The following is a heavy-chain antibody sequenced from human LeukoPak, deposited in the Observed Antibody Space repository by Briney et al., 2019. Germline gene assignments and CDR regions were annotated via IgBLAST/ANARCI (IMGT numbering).Heavy chain of an antibody. CDR2: IYYSGST. J-gene: IGHJ5*02. CDR1: GGSISSYY. Sequence: SETLSLTCTVSGGSISSYYWSWIRQPPGKGLEWIGYIYYSGSTNYNPSLKSRVTISVDTSKNQFSLKLSSVTAADTAVYYCARAPYYYDSPPSWFYLWGQGTRVTVSS. CDR3: ARAPYYYDSPPSWFYL. V-gene: IGHV4-59*01. D-gene: IGHD3-22*01.